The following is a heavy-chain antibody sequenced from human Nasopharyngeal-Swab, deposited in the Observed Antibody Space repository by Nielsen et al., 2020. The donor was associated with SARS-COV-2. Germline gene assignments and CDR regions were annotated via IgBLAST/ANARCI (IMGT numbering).Heavy chain of an antibody. CDR2: IGDKDHNYAT. CDR1: GFLFSGSA. V-gene: IGHV3-73*01. J-gene: IGHJ4*02. CDR3: TTDYYFDY. Sequence: GGSLRLSCAASGFLFSGSAMHWVRQASGKGLEWLGRIGDKDHNYATTYGASVKGRFIISRDDSKNMVFLQMDSLKTEDTARYYCTTDYYFDYWGQGALVTVSS.